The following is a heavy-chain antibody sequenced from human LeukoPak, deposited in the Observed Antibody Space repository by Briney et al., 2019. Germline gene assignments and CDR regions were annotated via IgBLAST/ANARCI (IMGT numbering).Heavy chain of an antibody. J-gene: IGHJ4*02. CDR3: ARYVRVRRFGELPFGY. CDR2: INPNSGGT. CDR1: GYTFTGYY. Sequence: ASVKVSCKASGYTFTGYYIHWVRQAPGQGLEWMGWINPNSGGTNYAQKFQGRVTMTRDTSISTAYMELSRLRSDDTAVYYCARYVRVRRFGELPFGYWGQGTLVTVSS. D-gene: IGHD3-10*01. V-gene: IGHV1-2*02.